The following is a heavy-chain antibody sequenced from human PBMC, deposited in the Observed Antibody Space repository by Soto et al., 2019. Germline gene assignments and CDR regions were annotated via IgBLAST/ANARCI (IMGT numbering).Heavy chain of an antibody. CDR2: ISGSGGST. CDR1: GFTFSSYA. D-gene: IGHD6-19*01. Sequence: LRLSCAASGFTFSSYAMSWVRQAPGKGLEWVSAISGSGGSTYYADSVKGRFTISRDNSKNTLYLQMNSLRAEDTAVYYCAKDPGQWLVSDYYGMDVWGQGTTVTVSS. V-gene: IGHV3-23*01. CDR3: AKDPGQWLVSDYYGMDV. J-gene: IGHJ6*02.